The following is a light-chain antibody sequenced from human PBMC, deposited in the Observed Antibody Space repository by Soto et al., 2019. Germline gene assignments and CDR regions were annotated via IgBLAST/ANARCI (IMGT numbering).Light chain of an antibody. V-gene: IGLV4-69*01. CDR2: LNSDGSH. J-gene: IGLJ3*02. Sequence: QPVLTQSPSASASLGASVKLTCTLSSGHSSYPIAWHQQQPEKGPRYLMKLNSDGSHNKGDGIPDRFSGSSSGAERYLTISSLQSEDEADYYCQTWGTGIWVFGGGTKLTVL. CDR3: QTWGTGIWV. CDR1: SGHSSYP.